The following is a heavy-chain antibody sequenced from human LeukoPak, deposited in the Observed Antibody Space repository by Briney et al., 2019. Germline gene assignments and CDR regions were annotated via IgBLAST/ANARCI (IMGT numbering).Heavy chain of an antibody. CDR1: GYSVTSYW. CDR2: IYPGDSDT. D-gene: IGHD6-13*01. Sequence: GESLKISCKGSGYSVTSYWIGWVRQMPGKGLEWMGIIYPGDSDTRYSPSFQGQVTISADKSISTAYLQWSSLEASDTAMYYCARHPDGYSSSWYVDYWGQGTLVTVSS. V-gene: IGHV5-51*01. J-gene: IGHJ4*02. CDR3: ARHPDGYSSSWYVDY.